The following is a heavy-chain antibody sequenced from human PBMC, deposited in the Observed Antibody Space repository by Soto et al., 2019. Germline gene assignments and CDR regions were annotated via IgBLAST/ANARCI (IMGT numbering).Heavy chain of an antibody. CDR3: ARGTVYDGDYDGMDV. CDR2: IFHSGRT. D-gene: IGHD4-17*01. Sequence: QVQLQESGPGLVKPSGTLSLTCAVSGGSISSSNWWSWVRQPPGKGLEWIGEIFHSGRTNYNPSLKSRVTISVDKSKKQFSLKLSSVTAADTAVYYCARGTVYDGDYDGMDVWGQGTTVTVSS. CDR1: GGSISSSNW. J-gene: IGHJ6*02. V-gene: IGHV4-4*02.